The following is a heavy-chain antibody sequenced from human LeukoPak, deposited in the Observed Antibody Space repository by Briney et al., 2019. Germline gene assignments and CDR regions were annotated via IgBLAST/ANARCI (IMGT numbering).Heavy chain of an antibody. Sequence: PGGSLRLSCAASAFTFSSYGMHWVRQAPGKELEWVAFLRYDGSNKYYADSVKGRFTISRDNSKNTLYLQMNSLRAEDTAVYYCAGRDGYIPEPFDYWGQGTLVTVSS. V-gene: IGHV3-30*02. CDR2: LRYDGSNK. CDR3: AGRDGYIPEPFDY. CDR1: AFTFSSYG. J-gene: IGHJ4*02. D-gene: IGHD5-24*01.